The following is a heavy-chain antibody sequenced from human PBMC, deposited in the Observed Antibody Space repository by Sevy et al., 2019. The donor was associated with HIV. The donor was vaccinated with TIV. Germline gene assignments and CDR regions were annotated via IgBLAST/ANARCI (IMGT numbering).Heavy chain of an antibody. V-gene: IGHV3-48*03. J-gene: IGHJ5*02. D-gene: IGHD2-8*01. Sequence: GGSLRLSCTASGFTFSSYDMNWVRQAPGKGLEWVSKISSSGSSIYHADSVKGRFTISRDNAKNSLNLQMNSLRAEDTAVYYCTRNGGAFDNGFDRWGQRTLVTVSS. CDR2: ISSSGSSI. CDR1: GFTFSSYD. CDR3: TRNGGAFDNGFDR.